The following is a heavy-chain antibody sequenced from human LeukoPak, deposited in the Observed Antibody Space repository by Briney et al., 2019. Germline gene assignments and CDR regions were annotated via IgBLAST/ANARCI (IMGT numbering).Heavy chain of an antibody. J-gene: IGHJ4*02. V-gene: IGHV3-74*01. CDR3: ARDPYDSSGTDY. CDR1: GFTFSSYW. CDR2: INSDGSST. Sequence: QTGGSLRLSCAGSGFTFSSYWMHWVRQAPGKGLVWVSRINSDGSSTSYADSVKGRFTISRDNAKNTLYLQMNSLRAEDTAVYYCARDPYDSSGTDYWGQGTLVTASS. D-gene: IGHD3-22*01.